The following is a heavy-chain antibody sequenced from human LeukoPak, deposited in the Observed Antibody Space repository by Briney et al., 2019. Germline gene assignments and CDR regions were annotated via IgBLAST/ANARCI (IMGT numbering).Heavy chain of an antibody. CDR1: GGSISSYY. V-gene: IGHV4-59*01. CDR2: IYYSGST. J-gene: IGHJ2*01. CDR3: ARAAESYWYFDL. Sequence: PSETLSLTCTVSGGSISSYYWSWIRQPPGKGLEWIGYIYYSGSTNYNPSLKSRVTISVDTSKNQFSLKLSSVTAADTAVYYCARAAESYWYFDLWGRGTLVTVSS.